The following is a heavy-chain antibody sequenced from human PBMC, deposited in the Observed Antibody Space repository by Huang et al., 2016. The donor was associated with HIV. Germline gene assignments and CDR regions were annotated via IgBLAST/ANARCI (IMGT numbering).Heavy chain of an antibody. V-gene: IGHV2-5*02. CDR1: GFSLNTSGVG. CDR3: AHIGDIFAAYSPEYFDY. CDR2: IYWDDDK. D-gene: IGHD2-15*01. J-gene: IGHJ4*02. Sequence: QITLKESGPTLVKPTQTLTLACPFSGFSLNTSGVGVAWIRQPPGKALEGLALIYWDDDKRYRPSLKSRLTIAKDPSNNQVVLTMTNMDPVDTASYFCAHIGDIFAAYSPEYFDYWGQGALVTVSS.